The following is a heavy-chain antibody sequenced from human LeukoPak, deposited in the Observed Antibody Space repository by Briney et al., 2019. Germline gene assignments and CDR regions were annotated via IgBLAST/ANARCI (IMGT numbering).Heavy chain of an antibody. J-gene: IGHJ3*02. V-gene: IGHV1-24*01. Sequence: ASEKVSCKVSGYTLTELSMHWVRQAPGKGLEWMGGFDPEDGETIYAQKFQGRVTMTEDTSTDTAYMELSSLRSEDTAVYYCATAVYLPMVRGVRAFDIWGQGTMVTVSS. CDR2: FDPEDGET. CDR1: GYTLTELS. CDR3: ATAVYLPMVRGVRAFDI. D-gene: IGHD3-10*01.